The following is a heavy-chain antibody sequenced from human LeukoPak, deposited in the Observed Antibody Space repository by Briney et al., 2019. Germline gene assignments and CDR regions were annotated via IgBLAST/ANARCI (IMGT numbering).Heavy chain of an antibody. Sequence: GGSLRLSCAASGFTFSSYAMSWVRQAPGKGLEWVANINQDGSEKNYGDSVKGRFTISRDNTENSLYLQVNSLRVEDTAVYYCARDGFHAANYWGQGTLVTVSS. V-gene: IGHV3-7*01. CDR3: ARDGFHAANY. CDR1: GFTFSSYA. J-gene: IGHJ4*02. CDR2: INQDGSEK. D-gene: IGHD2/OR15-2a*01.